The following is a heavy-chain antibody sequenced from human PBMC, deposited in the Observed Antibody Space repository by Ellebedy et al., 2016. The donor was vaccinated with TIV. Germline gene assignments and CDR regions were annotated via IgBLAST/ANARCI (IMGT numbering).Heavy chain of an antibody. Sequence: ASVKVSCXASGYTFTSYYMHWVRQAPGQGLEWMGIINPSGGSTSYAQKFQGRVTMTRDTSTSTVYMELSSLRSEDTAVYYCARDGCGGGSCYYYYYYGMDVWGQGTTVTVSS. CDR2: INPSGGST. D-gene: IGHD2-15*01. J-gene: IGHJ6*02. CDR1: GYTFTSYY. V-gene: IGHV1-46*01. CDR3: ARDGCGGGSCYYYYYYGMDV.